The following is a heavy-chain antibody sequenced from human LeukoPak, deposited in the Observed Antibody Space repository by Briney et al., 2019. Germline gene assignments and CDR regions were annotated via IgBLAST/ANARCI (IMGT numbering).Heavy chain of an antibody. CDR3: AKLIVGARSLFDF. J-gene: IGHJ4*02. CDR2: ISGSGDST. V-gene: IGHV3-23*01. D-gene: IGHD1-26*01. CDR1: GFNFSSHA. Sequence: PGGSLRLSCAASGFNFSSHAMSWVRQAPGKGLEWVSTISGSGDSTNYADSVKGRFTISRDNSKNTLYLQMSSLRADDTAMYYCAKLIVGARSLFDFRGQGILVTVSS.